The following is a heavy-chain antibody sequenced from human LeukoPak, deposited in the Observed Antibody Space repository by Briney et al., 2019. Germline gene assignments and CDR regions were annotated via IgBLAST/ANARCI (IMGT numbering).Heavy chain of an antibody. Sequence: PGGSLRLSCAASGFTFNNYAMSWVRQAPGRGLEWVSSISDSGGSTYYADSVKGRFTISRDNSKNTQYLQMSSLRAEDTAVYYCAKGGGVVVSSPYYFDYWGQGTLVTVSS. D-gene: IGHD2-15*01. CDR2: ISDSGGST. CDR3: AKGGGVVVSSPYYFDY. J-gene: IGHJ4*02. V-gene: IGHV3-23*01. CDR1: GFTFNNYA.